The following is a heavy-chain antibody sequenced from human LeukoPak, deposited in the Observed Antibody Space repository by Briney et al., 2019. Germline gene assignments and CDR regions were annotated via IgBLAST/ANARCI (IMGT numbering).Heavy chain of an antibody. V-gene: IGHV1-69*04. CDR2: IIPVLNIT. CDR3: ARGGATMVRGVIRDWFDP. J-gene: IGHJ5*02. Sequence: ASVKVSCKTSGGTFSSSAITWVRQAPGQGLEWMGRIIPVLNITTYAQKFQGRVMITADTSTSTVYMELSSLRSEDTAVYYCARGGATMVRGVIRDWFDPWGQGTLVTVSS. CDR1: GGTFSSSA. D-gene: IGHD3-10*01.